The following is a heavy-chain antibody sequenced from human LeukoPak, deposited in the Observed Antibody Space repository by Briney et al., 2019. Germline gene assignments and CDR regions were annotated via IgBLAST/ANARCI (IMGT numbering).Heavy chain of an antibody. CDR2: IIPIFGTA. J-gene: IGHJ6*03. V-gene: IGHV1-69*06. Sequence: ASVKVSCKASGGTFSSYAISWVRQAPGQGLEWMGGIIPIFGTANYAQKFQGRVTITADKSTSTAYMELSSLRSEDTAVYYCAKGGSGLGIYYYMDVWGKGTTVTVSS. CDR3: AKGGSGLGIYYYMDV. D-gene: IGHD3/OR15-3a*01. CDR1: GGTFSSYA.